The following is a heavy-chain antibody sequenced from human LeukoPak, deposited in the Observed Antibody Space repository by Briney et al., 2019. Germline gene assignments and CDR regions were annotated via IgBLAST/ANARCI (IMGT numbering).Heavy chain of an antibody. V-gene: IGHV4-30-2*01. CDR2: IYHSGST. D-gene: IGHD2-15*01. J-gene: IGHJ3*02. Sequence: PSETLSLTCTVSGGSISSGDYYWSWIRQPPGKGLEWIGYIYHSGSTYYNPSLKSRVTISVDRSKNQFSLKLSSVTAADTAVYYCARGRGSGAFDIWGQGTMVTVSS. CDR1: GGSISSGDYY. CDR3: ARGRGSGAFDI.